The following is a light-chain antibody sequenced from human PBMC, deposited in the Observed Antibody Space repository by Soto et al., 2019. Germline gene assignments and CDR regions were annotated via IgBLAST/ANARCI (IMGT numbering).Light chain of an antibody. CDR3: QQYNDWRT. J-gene: IGKJ1*01. CDR1: QSVSTN. Sequence: EVVMTQSPATLSVSPGERATLSCRASQSVSTNLAWYQQKPGQTPRLLIYGASTRATGIPARFSGSGSGTDFTLTISSLQSEDFAIYYCQQYNDWRTFGHGTKVESK. V-gene: IGKV3-15*01. CDR2: GAS.